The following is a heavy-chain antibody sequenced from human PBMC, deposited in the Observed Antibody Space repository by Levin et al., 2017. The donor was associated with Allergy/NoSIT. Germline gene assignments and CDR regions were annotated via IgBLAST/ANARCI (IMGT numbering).Heavy chain of an antibody. J-gene: IGHJ4*02. CDR2: IRNDGREI. D-gene: IGHD3-16*01. V-gene: IGHV3-7*01. CDR1: GFTFSAHW. CDR3: ARDFNWASDY. Sequence: GESLKISCAASGFTFSAHWMRWVRQAPGKGLEWVADIRNDGREIHYVDSAKGRFTISRDNVQNSLYLQMSSLRAEDTAVYYCARDFNWASDYWGQGTLVSVSS.